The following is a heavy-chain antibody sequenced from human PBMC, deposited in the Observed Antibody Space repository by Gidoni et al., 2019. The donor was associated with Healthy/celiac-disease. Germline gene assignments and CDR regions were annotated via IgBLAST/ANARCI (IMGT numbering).Heavy chain of an antibody. CDR2: IKQDGSEK. Sequence: EVQLVESGGGLVQPGGSLRLSCAASGFTFSSYWMCWVRQAPGKGLEWVANIKQDGSEKYYVDSVKGRFTISRDNAKNSLYLQMNSLRAEDTAVYYCARDYVGHPWRYFDWVYWYFDLWGRGTLVTVSS. CDR1: GFTFSSYW. D-gene: IGHD3-9*01. CDR3: ARDYVGHPWRYFDWVYWYFDL. J-gene: IGHJ2*01. V-gene: IGHV3-7*01.